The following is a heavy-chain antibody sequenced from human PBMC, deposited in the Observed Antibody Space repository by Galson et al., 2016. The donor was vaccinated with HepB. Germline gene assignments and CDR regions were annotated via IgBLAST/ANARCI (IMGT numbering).Heavy chain of an antibody. J-gene: IGHJ4*02. CDR1: GFTFSRHV. CDR2: ISGSGSST. D-gene: IGHD6-13*01. Sequence: SLRLSCAASGFTFSRHVMSWVRQAPGKGLEWVSSISGSGSSTYYADSVKGRLTISRDNAKNSVYLQMNSLRAEDTAVYYCARFLDNPERMSSSWYVAFSIWGQGTLVTVSS. CDR3: ARFLDNPERMSSSWYVAFSI. V-gene: IGHV3-23*01.